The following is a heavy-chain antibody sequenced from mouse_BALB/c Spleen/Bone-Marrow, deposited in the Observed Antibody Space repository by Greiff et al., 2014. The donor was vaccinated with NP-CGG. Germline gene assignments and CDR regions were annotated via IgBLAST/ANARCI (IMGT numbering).Heavy chain of an antibody. CDR2: INPDSSTI. CDR1: GFDFSRYW. V-gene: IGHV4-1*02. J-gene: IGHJ1*01. D-gene: IGHD1-2*01. CDR3: ARPGYYGYQDV. Sequence: EVQLQQSGGGLVQPGGSLKLSCAASGFDFSRYWMTWVRQAPGIGLEWIGEINPDSSTINYTPSLKDKFIISRDNAKNTLYLQMSKVRSEDTALYYCARPGYYGYQDVWGAGTTVTVSS.